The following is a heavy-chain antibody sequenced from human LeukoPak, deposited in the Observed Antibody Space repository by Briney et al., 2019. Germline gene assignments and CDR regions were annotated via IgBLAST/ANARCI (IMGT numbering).Heavy chain of an antibody. D-gene: IGHD6-6*01. CDR2: ISAYNGNT. CDR3: ARGVEYSSSGGGSFDY. CDR1: GYTFTSYG. J-gene: IGHJ4*02. Sequence: ASVKVSCKASGYTFTSYGISWVRQAPGQGLEWMGWISAYNGNTNYAQKLQGRVTMTTDTSTSTAYMELRSLRSDDTAVYYCARGVEYSSSGGGSFDYWGQGTLVTVSS. V-gene: IGHV1-18*01.